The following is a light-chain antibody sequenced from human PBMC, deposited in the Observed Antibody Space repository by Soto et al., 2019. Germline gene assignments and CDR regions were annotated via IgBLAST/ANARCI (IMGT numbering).Light chain of an antibody. CDR1: SRDVGGYNY. V-gene: IGLV2-11*01. Sequence: QSVLTQPRSVSGSPGQSVTISCTGTSRDVGGYNYVSWYQQHPGKAPKLMIYDVSKRPSGVPDRFSGSKSGNTASLTISGLQAEDEADYYCCSYAGSYTHVVFGGGTKVTVL. CDR2: DVS. J-gene: IGLJ2*01. CDR3: CSYAGSYTHVV.